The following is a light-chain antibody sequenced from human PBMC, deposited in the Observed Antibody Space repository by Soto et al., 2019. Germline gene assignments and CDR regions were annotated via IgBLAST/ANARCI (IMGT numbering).Light chain of an antibody. Sequence: QLVLTQSPSASASLGASVKLTCTLSSGHSSYAIAWHQQQPEKGPRYLMKLNSDGSHSRGDGIPDRFSGSSSGAERYLTISRLQSEDEADYCCQTWGTGIHVFGTGTKVTVL. CDR3: QTWGTGIHV. J-gene: IGLJ1*01. V-gene: IGLV4-69*01. CDR2: LNSDGSH. CDR1: SGHSSYA.